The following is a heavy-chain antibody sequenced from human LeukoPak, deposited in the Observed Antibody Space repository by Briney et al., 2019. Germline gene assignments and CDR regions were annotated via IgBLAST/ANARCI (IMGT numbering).Heavy chain of an antibody. V-gene: IGHV4-59*06. CDR3: ARAGSDLVWAYYFDY. Sequence: SETLSLTCTVAGGSTSSLYWNWIRQPPGKGLEWIGYIYYSGSTYYNPSLKSRVTISVDTSKNQFSLKLSSVTAADTAVYYCARAGSDLVWAYYFDYWGQGTLVTVSS. CDR1: GGSTSSLY. CDR2: IYYSGST. J-gene: IGHJ4*02. D-gene: IGHD3-16*01.